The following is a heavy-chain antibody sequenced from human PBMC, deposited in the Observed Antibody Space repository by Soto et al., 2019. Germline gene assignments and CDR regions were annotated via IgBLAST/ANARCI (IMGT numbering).Heavy chain of an antibody. CDR2: ISGSNNRT. Sequence: GGALRLSCAASGFTFSKYALTWVRQAPGKGLEWVSIISGSNNRTYYADSVKGRFTISRDNSQNTLYLQMNSLRADDTAIYYCASSTMIVVITAWGQGTLVTVSS. D-gene: IGHD3-22*01. CDR1: GFTFSKYA. J-gene: IGHJ5*02. V-gene: IGHV3-23*01. CDR3: ASSTMIVVITA.